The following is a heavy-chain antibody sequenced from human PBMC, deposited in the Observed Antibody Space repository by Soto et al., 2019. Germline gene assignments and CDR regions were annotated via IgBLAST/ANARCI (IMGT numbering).Heavy chain of an antibody. CDR2: ISTTGRYI. V-gene: IGHV3-21*01. Sequence: GGSLRLSCAASGFTFSDHSMNWVRQAPGKGLEWVSSISTTGRYIYYADSMAGRFTIPRDNAKNSLYLQINSLRGEDTAVYYCAAGTDTAMEQGADYWGQGTLVTVSS. D-gene: IGHD5-18*01. CDR3: AAGTDTAMEQGADY. CDR1: GFTFSDHS. J-gene: IGHJ4*02.